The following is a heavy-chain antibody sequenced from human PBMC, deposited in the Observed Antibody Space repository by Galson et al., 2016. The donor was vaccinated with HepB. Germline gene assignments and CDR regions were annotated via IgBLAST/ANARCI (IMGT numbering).Heavy chain of an antibody. J-gene: IGHJ4*02. V-gene: IGHV3-74*01. CDR1: GFTFSSFW. CDR3: VRDLYGRDDF. D-gene: IGHD2/OR15-2a*01. Sequence: SLRLSCAASGFTFSSFWMHWVRQTPGKGLVWVSHINRDGTYTEYADSVRGRFTISRDNARNTLYLQMNSLRAEETALYSCVRDLYGRDDFWGQGTLVSVSS. CDR2: INRDGTYT.